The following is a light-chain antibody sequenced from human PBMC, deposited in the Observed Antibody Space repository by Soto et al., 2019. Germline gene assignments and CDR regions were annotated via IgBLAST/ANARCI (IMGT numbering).Light chain of an antibody. V-gene: IGLV2-23*02. J-gene: IGLJ2*01. CDR3: CSYAGSVV. CDR2: EVS. Sequence: QSALTQPASVYGSPGQSITISCTGTSSDIGSHDLVSWYQQQPGKAPKLMIFEVSRRPSGVSDRFSGSKSGNTASLTISGLQAEDEADYFCCSYAGSVVFGGGTKLTVL. CDR1: SSDIGSHDL.